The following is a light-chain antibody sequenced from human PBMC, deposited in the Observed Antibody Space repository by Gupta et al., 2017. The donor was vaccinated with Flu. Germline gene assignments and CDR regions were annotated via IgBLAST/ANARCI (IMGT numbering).Light chain of an antibody. J-gene: IGKJ4*01. CDR1: QGISTY. Sequence: DIQMTQSPSSLYASVGDRVTITCRASQGISTYLAWFQQKPGRAPKSLIYAASRVQSGVPSKFSGSGSGTDFTLTISSRQPEDFATYYCQHENSFPITFGRGTKVDIK. V-gene: IGKV1-16*02. CDR2: AAS. CDR3: QHENSFPIT.